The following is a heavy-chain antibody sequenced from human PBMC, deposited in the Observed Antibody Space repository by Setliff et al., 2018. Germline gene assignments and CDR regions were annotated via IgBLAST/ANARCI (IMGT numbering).Heavy chain of an antibody. D-gene: IGHD6-19*01. CDR1: GGTFSSYA. J-gene: IGHJ1*01. V-gene: IGHV1-69*06. Sequence: SVKVSCKASGGTFSSYAISWVRQAPGQGLEWMGRIIPIFGTANYAQQFQGRVTITADKSPSTAYMELSSLRSEDTAVYYCARDPWQWLTTFTSAEYFQHWGQGTLVTVSS. CDR3: ARDPWQWLTTFTSAEYFQH. CDR2: IIPIFGTA.